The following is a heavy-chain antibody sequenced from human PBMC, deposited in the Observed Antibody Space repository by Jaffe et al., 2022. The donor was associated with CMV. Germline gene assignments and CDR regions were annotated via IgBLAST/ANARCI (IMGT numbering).Heavy chain of an antibody. D-gene: IGHD4-17*01. CDR1: GFTFGDYA. J-gene: IGHJ4*02. CDR2: IRSKAYGGTT. Sequence: EVQLVESGGGLVQPGRSLRLSCTASGFTFGDYAMSWVRQAPGKGLEWVGFIRSKAYGGTTEYAASVKGRFTISRDDSKSIAYLQMNSLKTEDTAVYYCTRETDQDAYGGNSPSYYFDYWGQGTLVTVSS. CDR3: TRETDQDAYGGNSPSYYFDY. V-gene: IGHV3-49*04.